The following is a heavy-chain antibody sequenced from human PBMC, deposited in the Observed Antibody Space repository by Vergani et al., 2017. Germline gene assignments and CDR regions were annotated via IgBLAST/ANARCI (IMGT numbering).Heavy chain of an antibody. J-gene: IGHJ2*01. D-gene: IGHD2-15*01. V-gene: IGHV4-31*01. CDR1: GGSISSGGYY. CDR2: IYYSGST. Sequence: QVQLQESGPGLVKPSQTLSLTCTVSGGSISSGGYYWSWIRQHPGKGLEWIGYIYYSGSTYYNPSLKSLVTISVDTSKNQFSLKLSSVTAADTAVYYCARGDIVVVVAADYWYFDLWGRGTLVTVSS. CDR3: ARGDIVVVVAADYWYFDL.